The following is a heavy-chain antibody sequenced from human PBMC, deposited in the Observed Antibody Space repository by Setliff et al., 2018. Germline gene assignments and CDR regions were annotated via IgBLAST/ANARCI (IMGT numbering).Heavy chain of an antibody. Sequence: ASVKVSCKASGYTFTTYGIIWVRQAPGQGLEWMGWTSAYNDNTNYAQRLQGRVTMTTDTSTSTAYMELRGLSSDDTAVYYCARAPSSIGVGGSLLHWGQGTPVTVSS. D-gene: IGHD6-19*01. CDR1: GYTFTTYG. V-gene: IGHV1-18*01. J-gene: IGHJ4*02. CDR3: ARAPSSIGVGGSLLH. CDR2: TSAYNDNT.